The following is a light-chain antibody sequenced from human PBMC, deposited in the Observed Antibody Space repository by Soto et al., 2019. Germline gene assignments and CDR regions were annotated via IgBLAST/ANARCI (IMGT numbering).Light chain of an antibody. CDR2: GAS. V-gene: IGKV3-20*01. Sequence: EIVLTQSPGTLSLSPGERATLSCRASQSVSSSYLAWYQQKPGQAPRLLIYGASSRATGIPDRFSGSGSGTDFTLTISRLEPEDFAVYYCQQYGSSPGPPRTFGQGTKVDIK. CDR3: QQYGSSPGPPRT. CDR1: QSVSSSY. J-gene: IGKJ1*01.